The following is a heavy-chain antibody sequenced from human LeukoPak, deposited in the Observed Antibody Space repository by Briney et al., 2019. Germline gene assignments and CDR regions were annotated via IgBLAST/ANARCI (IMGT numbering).Heavy chain of an antibody. CDR2: IKQDGSEK. Sequence: GGSLRLSCAASGFTFSSYAMSWVRQAPGKGLEWVANIKQDGSEKYYVDSVKGRFTISRDNAKNSLYLQMNSLRAEDTAVYYCARDGTDILTGYAIDYWGQGTLVTVSS. CDR3: ARDGTDILTGYAIDY. CDR1: GFTFSSYA. D-gene: IGHD3-9*01. J-gene: IGHJ4*02. V-gene: IGHV3-7*01.